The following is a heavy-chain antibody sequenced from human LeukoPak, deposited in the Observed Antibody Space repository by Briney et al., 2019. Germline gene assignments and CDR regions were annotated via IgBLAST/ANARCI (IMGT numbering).Heavy chain of an antibody. CDR3: AADSMIVVDVGVY. D-gene: IGHD3-22*01. Sequence: ASVKVSYKASGYTFTSYGISWVRQAPGQGLEWMGWISAYNGNTNYAQKFQERVTITRDMSTSTAYMELSSLRSEDTAVYYCAADSMIVVDVGVYWGQGTLVTVSS. CDR2: ISAYNGNT. V-gene: IGHV1-18*01. J-gene: IGHJ4*02. CDR1: GYTFTSYG.